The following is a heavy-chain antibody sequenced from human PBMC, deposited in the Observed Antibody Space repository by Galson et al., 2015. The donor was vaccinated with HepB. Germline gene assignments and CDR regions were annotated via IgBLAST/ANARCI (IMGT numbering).Heavy chain of an antibody. CDR1: GGTFSSYA. V-gene: IGHV1-69*13. CDR3: ARALRVGATMDAYDI. CDR2: IIPIFGTA. Sequence: SVKVSCKASGGTFSSYAISWVRQAPGQGLEWMGGIIPIFGTANYAQKFQGRVTITADESTSTAYMELSSLRSEDTAVYYCARALRVGATMDAYDIWGQGTMVTVSS. D-gene: IGHD1-26*01. J-gene: IGHJ3*02.